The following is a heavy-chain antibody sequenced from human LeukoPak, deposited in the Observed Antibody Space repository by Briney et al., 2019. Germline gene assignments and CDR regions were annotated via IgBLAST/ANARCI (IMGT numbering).Heavy chain of an antibody. CDR1: GVSISSSHW. V-gene: IGHV4-4*02. CDR2: IYHSGTT. D-gene: IGHD6-19*01. Sequence: PSGTLSLTCAVSGVSISSSHWWTWVRQTPGQGLEWIGEIYHSGTTSYNPSLKSRATLSLDNSKNQFSLRVSFVTAADTAVYYCARGFSGTKDFYSARALDLWGQGTLVTVSS. CDR3: ARGFSGTKDFYSARALDL. J-gene: IGHJ4*02.